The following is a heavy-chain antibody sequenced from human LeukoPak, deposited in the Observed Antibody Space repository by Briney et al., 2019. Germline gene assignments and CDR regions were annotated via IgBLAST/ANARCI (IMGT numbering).Heavy chain of an antibody. J-gene: IGHJ4*02. V-gene: IGHV3-23*01. CDR2: ISGSGGST. CDR3: AKLGAVYSYGPLLDY. D-gene: IGHD5-18*01. CDR1: GFTFSSYA. Sequence: TGGSLRLSCAASGFTFSSYAMSWVRQAPGKGLEWVSAISGSGGSTYYADSVKGRFTISRDNSKNTLYLQMNSLRAEDTAVYYCAKLGAVYSYGPLLDYWGQGTLVTVSS.